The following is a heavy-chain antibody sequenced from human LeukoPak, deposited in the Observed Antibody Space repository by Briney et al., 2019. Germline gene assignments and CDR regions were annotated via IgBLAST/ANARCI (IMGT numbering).Heavy chain of an antibody. CDR1: GYSISSGYY. CDR2: IYHSGST. V-gene: IGHV4-38-2*02. CDR3: AGDIVVVVAATNFFDY. J-gene: IGHJ4*02. D-gene: IGHD2-15*01. Sequence: PSGTLSLTCTVSGYSISSGYYWGWIRQPPGKGLEWIGSIYHSGSTYYNPSLKSRVTISVDTSKNQFSLKLSSVTAADTAVYYCAGDIVVVVAATNFFDYWGQGTLVTVSS.